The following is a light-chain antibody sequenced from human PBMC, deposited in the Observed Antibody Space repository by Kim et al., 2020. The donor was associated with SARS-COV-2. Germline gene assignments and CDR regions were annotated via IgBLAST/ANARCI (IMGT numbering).Light chain of an antibody. J-gene: IGLJ2*01. CDR3: SSYAGSNDLV. CDR1: SSDVGRYNY. V-gene: IGLV2-8*01. CDR2: DVS. Sequence: GQSVDIACTGTSSDVGRYNYVSWYQHHQGKAPKLVIYDVSKRPTGVPDRFSGAKSGNTASLTVSGLQAEDEADYYCSSYAGSNDLVFGGGTQLTVL.